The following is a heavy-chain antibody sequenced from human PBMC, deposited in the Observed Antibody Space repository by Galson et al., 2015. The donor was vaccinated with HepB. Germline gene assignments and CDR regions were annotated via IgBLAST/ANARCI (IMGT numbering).Heavy chain of an antibody. CDR2: ISSSSSTI. D-gene: IGHD4-23*01. J-gene: IGHJ4*02. Sequence: SLRLSCAASGFTFGSYSMNWVRQAPGKGLEWVSDISSSSSTIYYADSVKGRFTISRDNAKNSLYLQMNSLRDEDTAVYYCARRAFPYGGKPFDFWGQGTLVTVSS. CDR3: ARRAFPYGGKPFDF. CDR1: GFTFGSYS. V-gene: IGHV3-48*02.